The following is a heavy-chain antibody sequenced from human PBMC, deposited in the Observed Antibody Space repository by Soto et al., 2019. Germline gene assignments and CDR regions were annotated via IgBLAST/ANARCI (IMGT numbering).Heavy chain of an antibody. J-gene: IGHJ4*02. D-gene: IGHD6-13*01. V-gene: IGHV5-51*01. CDR2: IYPGDSET. CDR3: ARSPRSSPYFDY. Sequence: RESLKISCQCSGYTYSNFWIAWVRQLPGKGLEYMGIIYPGDSETRYSPSFHGKVTISADRSIGTAYLQWSSLEASDSAFYFCARSPRSSPYFDYWGQGALVTVSS. CDR1: GYTYSNFW.